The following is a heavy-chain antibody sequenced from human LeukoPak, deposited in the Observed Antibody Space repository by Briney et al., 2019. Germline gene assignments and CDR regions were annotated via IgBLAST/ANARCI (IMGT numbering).Heavy chain of an antibody. CDR1: GDTVSSSSTA. D-gene: IGHD2-2*01. CDR3: ARDYRWVVPAAKASPPYYYYMDV. V-gene: IGHV6-1*01. J-gene: IGHJ6*03. Sequence: SQTLSLTCAISGDTVSSSSTAWNWIRQSPSRGLEWLGRTYYRSEWYHDYAVSVKSRITINPDTSKNQFSLQLNSVTPDDTAVYYCARDYRWVVPAAKASPPYYYYMDVWGKGTTVTVSS. CDR2: TYYRSEWYH.